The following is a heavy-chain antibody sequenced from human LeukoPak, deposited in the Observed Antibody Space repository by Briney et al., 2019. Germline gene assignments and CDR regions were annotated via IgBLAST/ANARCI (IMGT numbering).Heavy chain of an antibody. CDR2: IYYSGST. CDR3: ARDDNYGSGSVFDY. CDR1: GGSISSYY. D-gene: IGHD3-10*01. V-gene: IGHV4-59*01. J-gene: IGHJ4*02. Sequence: PSETLSLTCTVSGGSISSYYWSWIRQPPGKGLEWIGNIYYSGSTNYNPSLKSRVTISVDTSKNQFSLKLSSVTAADTAVYYCARDDNYGSGSVFDYWGQGTLVTVSS.